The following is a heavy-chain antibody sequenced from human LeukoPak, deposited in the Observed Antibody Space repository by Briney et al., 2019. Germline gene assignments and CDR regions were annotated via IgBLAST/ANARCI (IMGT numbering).Heavy chain of an antibody. V-gene: IGHV1-69*13. CDR3: ASQYCSSTSCYLSWFDS. J-gene: IGHJ5*01. Sequence: GASVKVSCKASGGTFSSYAISWVRQAPGQGLEWMGGIIPIFGTANYAQKFQGRVTITADESTSTAYMELSSLRSEDTAVYYCASQYCSSTSCYLSWFDSWGQGTLVTVSS. CDR2: IIPIFGTA. CDR1: GGTFSSYA. D-gene: IGHD2-2*01.